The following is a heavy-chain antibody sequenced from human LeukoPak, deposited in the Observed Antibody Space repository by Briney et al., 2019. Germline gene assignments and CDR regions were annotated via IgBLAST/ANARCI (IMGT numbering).Heavy chain of an antibody. V-gene: IGHV5-51*01. Sequence: GESLKISCKGSGYSFTNYYIAWVRQMPGKGLEWMGTIYPGDSSTRYSPSFQGQVTISADKSIDTAYLQWSSLKASDTAMYYCARSPGYTSGWEDYWGQGTLATVSS. J-gene: IGHJ4*02. CDR1: GYSFTNYY. CDR3: ARSPGYTSGWEDY. CDR2: IYPGDSST. D-gene: IGHD6-19*01.